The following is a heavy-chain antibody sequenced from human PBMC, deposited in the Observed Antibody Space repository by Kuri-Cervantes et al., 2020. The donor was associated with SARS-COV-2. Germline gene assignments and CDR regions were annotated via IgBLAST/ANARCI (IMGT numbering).Heavy chain of an antibody. V-gene: IGHV2-5*01. CDR3: ARILGPVLRFLEWPRFHYYMDV. CDR2: IYWTDDK. CDR1: VFSLSTTGVG. Sequence: SGPTLVKPTQTLTLTCTFTVFSLSTTGVGVGWIRQPPGKALEWLALIYWTDDKRYSSSLKSRLTITKDASKSQVVLTMTNMDPVDTATYYCARILGPVLRFLEWPRFHYYMDVWGKGTTVTVSS. J-gene: IGHJ6*03. D-gene: IGHD3-3*01.